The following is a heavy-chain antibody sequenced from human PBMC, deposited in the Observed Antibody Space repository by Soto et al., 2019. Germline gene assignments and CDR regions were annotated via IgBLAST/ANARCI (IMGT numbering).Heavy chain of an antibody. CDR3: VKFRGRAYPYYYMDV. V-gene: IGHV3-23*01. D-gene: IGHD3-10*01. CDR1: GFILSDCA. CDR2: GGSGGSR. Sequence: GGSLRLSCATSGFILSDCAMTWVRQAPGKGLEWVSYGGSGGSRYYAESVKGRFTISRDNSKNTLSLEMNSLRAEDTATYYCVKFRGRAYPYYYMDVWGKGTTVTVSS. J-gene: IGHJ6*03.